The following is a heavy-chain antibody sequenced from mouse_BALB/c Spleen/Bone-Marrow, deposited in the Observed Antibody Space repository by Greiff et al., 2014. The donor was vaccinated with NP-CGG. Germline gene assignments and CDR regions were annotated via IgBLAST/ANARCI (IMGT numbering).Heavy chain of an antibody. CDR2: IWAGGST. Sequence: QLQESGPGLVAPSQSLSITCTVSGFSLTSYGVHWVRQSPGKGLEWLGVIWAGGSTNYNSALMSRLSISKDNSKSQVFLKMNSLQTDDTAMYYCARDGGVYFDYWGQGTTLTVSS. CDR3: ARDGGVYFDY. J-gene: IGHJ2*01. D-gene: IGHD1-1*02. V-gene: IGHV2-9*02. CDR1: GFSLTSYG.